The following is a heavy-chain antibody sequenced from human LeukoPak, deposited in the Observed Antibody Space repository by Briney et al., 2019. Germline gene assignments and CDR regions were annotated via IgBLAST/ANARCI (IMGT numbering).Heavy chain of an antibody. CDR1: GYSFTSYG. V-gene: IGHV1-18*01. CDR3: ARDRTYSYDSSGQDAFGI. CDR2: ISGYNGNT. Sequence: ASVKVSCKASGYSFTSYGITWVRQAPGQGREWMGWISGYNGNTNYAQKVNGRVTMTTETSTRTAYMELRSLRSDDTAVYYCARDRTYSYDSSGQDAFGIWGQGTIVTVSS. J-gene: IGHJ3*02. D-gene: IGHD3-22*01.